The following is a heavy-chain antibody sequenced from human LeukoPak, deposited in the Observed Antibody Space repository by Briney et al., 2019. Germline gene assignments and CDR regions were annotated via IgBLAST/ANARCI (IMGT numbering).Heavy chain of an antibody. J-gene: IGHJ6*02. Sequence: PGGSLRLSCAASGFTFNDFAMHWVRQTPGKGLEWVSGISWNSGSIGYADSVKGRFTISRDNGKNALYLEINSLRAEDTALYYCVKDGAIFGVPMTRGGMDVWGQGTTVTVSS. CDR1: GFTFNDFA. CDR2: ISWNSGSI. D-gene: IGHD3-3*01. CDR3: VKDGAIFGVPMTRGGMDV. V-gene: IGHV3-9*01.